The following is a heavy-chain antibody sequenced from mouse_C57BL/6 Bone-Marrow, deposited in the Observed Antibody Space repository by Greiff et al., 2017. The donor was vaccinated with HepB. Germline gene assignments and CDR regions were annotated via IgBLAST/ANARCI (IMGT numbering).Heavy chain of an antibody. J-gene: IGHJ4*01. CDR1: GFTFSSYA. CDR3: TRDFLAYYYGFYAMDY. CDR2: ISSGGDYI. V-gene: IGHV5-9-1*02. D-gene: IGHD1-1*01. Sequence: EVMLVESGEGLVKPGGSLKLSCAASGFTFSSYAMSWVRQTPEKRLEWVAYISSGGDYIYYADTVKGRFTISRDNARNTLYLQMSSLKSEDTAMYYCTRDFLAYYYGFYAMDYWGQGTSVTVSS.